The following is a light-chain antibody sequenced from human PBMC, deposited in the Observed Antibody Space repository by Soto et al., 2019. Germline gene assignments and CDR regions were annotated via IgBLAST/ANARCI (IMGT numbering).Light chain of an antibody. CDR1: QSISTW. V-gene: IGKV1-5*03. CDR3: QQYNAYTWT. J-gene: IGKJ1*01. Sequence: DIQMTQSPSTLSASVGDRVTITCRASQSISTWLAWYQQKPGKAPKLLIYQASSLESGAPSRFSGSGSGTEFTLTISSLQHDDFATYYCQQYNAYTWTFGQGTKVEIK. CDR2: QAS.